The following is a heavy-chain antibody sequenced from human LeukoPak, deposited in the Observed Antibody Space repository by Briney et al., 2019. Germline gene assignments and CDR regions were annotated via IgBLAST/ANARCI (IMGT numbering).Heavy chain of an antibody. D-gene: IGHD2-2*01. Sequence: SVKVSCKASGGTFSSYAISWVRQAPGQGLEWMGGIIPIFGTANYAQKLQGRVTMTTDTSTSTAYMELRSLRSDDTAVYYCARSFSVVVPAAGGDWGQGTLVTVSS. CDR2: IIPIFGTA. J-gene: IGHJ4*02. CDR1: GGTFSSYA. V-gene: IGHV1-69*05. CDR3: ARSFSVVVPAAGGD.